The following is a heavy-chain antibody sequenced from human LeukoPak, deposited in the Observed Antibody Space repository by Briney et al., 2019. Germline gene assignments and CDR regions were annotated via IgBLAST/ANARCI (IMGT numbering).Heavy chain of an antibody. CDR2: INWNGGST. V-gene: IGHV3-20*01. D-gene: IGHD3-22*01. CDR1: GFTFDDYG. Sequence: GGSLRLSCAASGFTFDDYGMSWVRQAPGKGLEWVSGINWNGGSTGYADSVKGRFTISRDNAKNSLYLQMNSLRAEDTALYHCARVNYYDSSGYYDYWGQGTPVTVSS. CDR3: ARVNYYDSSGYYDY. J-gene: IGHJ4*02.